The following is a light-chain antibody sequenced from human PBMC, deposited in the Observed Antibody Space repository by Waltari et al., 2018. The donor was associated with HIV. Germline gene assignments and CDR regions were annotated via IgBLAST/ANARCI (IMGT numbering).Light chain of an antibody. CDR3: SSYIASGTIL. Sequence: SALTQPASVSGSLGQSITIACFGTSSDIGSNDYVSWYQHHPDKAPQLVMRDVNNRPSGIPFRFSGSKSGTTASLTISGLQAEDEADYYCSSYIASGTILFGGGTKVTVL. J-gene: IGLJ2*01. V-gene: IGLV2-14*01. CDR2: DVN. CDR1: SSDIGSNDY.